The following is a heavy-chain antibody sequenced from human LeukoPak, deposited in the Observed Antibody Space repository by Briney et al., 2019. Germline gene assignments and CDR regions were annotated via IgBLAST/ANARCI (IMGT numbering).Heavy chain of an antibody. CDR1: GFTFSSYG. D-gene: IGHD6-25*01. Sequence: PGGSLRLSCAASGFTFSSYGMHWVRQAPGKGLEWVAVISYDGSNKYYADSVKGRSTISRDNSKNTLYLQMNSLRAEDTAVYYCASVPPATRIPYWGQGTLVTVSS. CDR3: ASVPPATRIPY. V-gene: IGHV3-30*03. J-gene: IGHJ4*02. CDR2: ISYDGSNK.